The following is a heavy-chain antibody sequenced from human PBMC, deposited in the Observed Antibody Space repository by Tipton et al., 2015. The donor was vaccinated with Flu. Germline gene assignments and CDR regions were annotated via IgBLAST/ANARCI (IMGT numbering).Heavy chain of an antibody. CDR1: GFTFSGYG. J-gene: IGHJ6*02. D-gene: IGHD3-22*01. CDR2: ISRDGDYA. V-gene: IGHV3-30*18. CDR3: AKDSADKFDSSGYYRGYYYYGMDV. Sequence: SLRLSCAASGFTFSGYGMHWVRQAPGKGLEWMALISRDGDYAYYANSVKGRFTISRDNSKNTLHLQMNSLRPEDTAVYYCAKDSADKFDSSGYYRGYYYYGMDVWGQGTTVTVSS.